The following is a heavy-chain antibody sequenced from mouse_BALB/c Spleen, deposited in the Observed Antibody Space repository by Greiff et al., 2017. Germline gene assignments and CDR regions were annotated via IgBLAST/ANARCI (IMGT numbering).Heavy chain of an antibody. V-gene: IGHV3-2*02. CDR3: AIYGYYDMDY. CDR1: GYSITSDYA. D-gene: IGHD1-1*02. J-gene: IGHJ4*01. Sequence: EVKLLESGPGLVKPSQSLSLTCTVTGYSITSDYAWNWIRQFPGNKLEWMGYISYSGSTSYNPSLKSRISITRDTSKNQFFLQLNSVTTEDTATYYCAIYGYYDMDYWGQGTSVTVSS. CDR2: ISYSGST.